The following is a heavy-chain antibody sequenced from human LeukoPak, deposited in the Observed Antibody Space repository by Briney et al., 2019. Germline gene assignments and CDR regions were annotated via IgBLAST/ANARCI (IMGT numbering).Heavy chain of an antibody. V-gene: IGHV4-31*03. CDR2: IYYSGST. Sequence: SQTLSLTCTVSGGSISSGGYYWSWIRQHPGKGLEWIGYIYYSGSTYYNPSLKSRVTISVDTSKNQFSLKLSSVTAADTAVYYCARSGRTEALQGSGPYYFDYWGQGTLVTVSS. CDR3: ARSGRTEALQGSGPYYFDY. CDR1: GGSISSGGYY. D-gene: IGHD1-14*01. J-gene: IGHJ4*02.